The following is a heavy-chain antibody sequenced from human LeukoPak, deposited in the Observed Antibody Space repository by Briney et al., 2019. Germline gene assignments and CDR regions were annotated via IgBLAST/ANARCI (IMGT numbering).Heavy chain of an antibody. J-gene: IGHJ3*02. V-gene: IGHV4-39*07. Sequence: SETLSLTCTVSGGSISSSSYYWDWIRQPPGKGLEWIGSIYYSGSTYYNPSLKSRVTISVDTSKNQFSLKLSSVTAADTALYYCARGEGLLWFGEGAFDIWGQGTMVTVSS. CDR3: ARGEGLLWFGEGAFDI. CDR1: GGSISSSSYY. CDR2: IYYSGST. D-gene: IGHD3-10*01.